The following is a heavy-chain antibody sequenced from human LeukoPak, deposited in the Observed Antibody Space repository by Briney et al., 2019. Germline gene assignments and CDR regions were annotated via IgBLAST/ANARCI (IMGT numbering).Heavy chain of an antibody. CDR3: ATYVVGSAHGPDS. CDR1: GGTFSNYA. J-gene: IGHJ4*02. V-gene: IGHV1-69*04. Sequence: SVTVSCKPSGGTFSNYAVNWVRQAPGQGLEWMGRLIPILGTANYAQKFLGRVTITADKSTSTAFMELHSLRSEDTALYYCATYVVGSAHGPDSWGQGTLVAVSS. CDR2: LIPILGTA. D-gene: IGHD1-26*01.